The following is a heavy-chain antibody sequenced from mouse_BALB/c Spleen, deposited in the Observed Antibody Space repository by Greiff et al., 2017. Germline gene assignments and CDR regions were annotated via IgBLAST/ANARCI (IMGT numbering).Heavy chain of an antibody. J-gene: IGHJ3*01. Sequence: DVMLVESGGDLVKPGGSLKLSCAASGFTFSSYGMSWVRQTPDKRLEWVATISSGGSYTYYPDSVKGRFTISRDNAKNTLYLQMSSLKSEDTAMYYCARHKEGPFAYWGQGTLVTVSA. D-gene: IGHD1-3*01. V-gene: IGHV5-6*02. CDR3: ARHKEGPFAY. CDR2: ISSGGSYT. CDR1: GFTFSSYG.